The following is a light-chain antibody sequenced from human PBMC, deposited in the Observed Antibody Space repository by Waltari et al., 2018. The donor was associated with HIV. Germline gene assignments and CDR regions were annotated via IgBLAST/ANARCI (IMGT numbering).Light chain of an antibody. J-gene: IGKJ5*01. V-gene: IGKV3-20*01. Sequence: EIVMTQSPATLSVSPGERATLSCRASQSISSNLAWYQLKTGQAPRVVLYGASSRAIGIPVRFSGSASGTNFTLTISRLEPEDFAVYYCQQYVTSRVTFGQGTRLEIK. CDR3: QQYVTSRVT. CDR2: GAS. CDR1: QSISSN.